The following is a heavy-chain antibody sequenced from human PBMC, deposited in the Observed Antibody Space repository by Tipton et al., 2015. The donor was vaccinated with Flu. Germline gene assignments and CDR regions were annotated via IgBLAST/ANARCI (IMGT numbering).Heavy chain of an antibody. CDR2: IYTSGST. V-gene: IGHV4-61*02. CDR1: GGSISSGSYY. Sequence: SCTVSGGSISSGSYYWSWIRQPAGKGLEWIGRIYTSGSTNYNPSLKSRVTISVDTSKNQFSLKLSSVTAADTAVYYCARGGDGYNPIDYWGQGTLVTVSS. J-gene: IGHJ4*02. CDR3: ARGGDGYNPIDY. D-gene: IGHD5-24*01.